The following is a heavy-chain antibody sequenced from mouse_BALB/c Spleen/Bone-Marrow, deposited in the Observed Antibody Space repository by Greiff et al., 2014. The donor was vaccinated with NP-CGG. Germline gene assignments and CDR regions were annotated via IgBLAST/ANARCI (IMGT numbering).Heavy chain of an antibody. Sequence: EVKLMESGPELVKPGASVKMSCKASGYTFTSYVMHWVKQKPGQGLEWIGYINPYNDGTKYNEKFKGKATLTSDKSSSTAYMELSSLTSEDSAVYYCAGPYYRYDGFAYWGQGTLVTVSA. D-gene: IGHD2-14*01. CDR1: GYTFTSYV. J-gene: IGHJ3*01. CDR2: INPYNDGT. V-gene: IGHV1-14*01. CDR3: AGPYYRYDGFAY.